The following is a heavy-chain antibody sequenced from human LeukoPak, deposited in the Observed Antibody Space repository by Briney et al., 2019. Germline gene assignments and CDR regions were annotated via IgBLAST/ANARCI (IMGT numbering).Heavy chain of an antibody. V-gene: IGHV1-2*04. D-gene: IGHD3-9*01. J-gene: IGHJ4*02. CDR2: INPNSGGT. Sequence: GASVKVSCKASGYTFTGYYMHWVRQAPGQGLGWMGWINPNSGGTNYAQKFQGWVTMTRDTSISTAYMELSRLRSDDTAVYYCARDGALTGYPAGGDYWGQGTLVTVSS. CDR3: ARDGALTGYPAGGDY. CDR1: GYTFTGYY.